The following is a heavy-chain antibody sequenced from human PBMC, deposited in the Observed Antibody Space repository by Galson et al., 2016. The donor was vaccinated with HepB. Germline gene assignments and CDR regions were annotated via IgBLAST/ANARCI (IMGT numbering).Heavy chain of an antibody. CDR3: AKDHTGSTVGWSDGMDV. V-gene: IGHV3-23*01. CDR2: ITGTGGGT. Sequence: SLRLSCAASGFSFSTFAMSWVRQAPGKGLEWISGITGTGGGTYYADSVKGRFTISRDTSENPLFLQLSRLRVEDTAVYYCAKDHTGSTVGWSDGMDVWGQGTRVAVSS. D-gene: IGHD1-7*01. J-gene: IGHJ6*02. CDR1: GFSFSTFA.